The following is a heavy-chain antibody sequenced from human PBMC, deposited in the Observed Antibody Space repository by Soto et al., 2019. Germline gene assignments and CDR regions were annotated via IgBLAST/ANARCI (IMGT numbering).Heavy chain of an antibody. CDR1: GFTFSKYA. V-gene: IGHV3-23*01. CDR3: AKRRGAGGHFDY. CDR2: ISGSGYNS. D-gene: IGHD2-15*01. J-gene: IGHJ4*02. Sequence: PGGSLRLSCAASGFTFSKYAMTWARQAPGKGLEWVSAISGSGYNSYYADSVDGRFTISRDNSKNTLFLQMDSLRVEDTAVYFCAKRRGAGGHFDYWGQGALVTVSS.